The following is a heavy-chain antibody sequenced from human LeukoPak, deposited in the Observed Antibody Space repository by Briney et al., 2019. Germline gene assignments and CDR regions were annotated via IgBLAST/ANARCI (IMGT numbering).Heavy chain of an antibody. CDR3: ARFSEYSSSSGYFDY. D-gene: IGHD6-6*01. CDR2: IRYDGSNK. V-gene: IGHV3-30*02. CDR1: GFTFSSYG. Sequence: GGSLRLSCAASGFTFSSYGMHWVRQAPGKGLEWVAFIRYDGSNKYYADSVKGRFTTSRDNSKNTLYLQMNSLRAEDTAVYYCARFSEYSSSSGYFDYWGQGTLVTVSS. J-gene: IGHJ4*02.